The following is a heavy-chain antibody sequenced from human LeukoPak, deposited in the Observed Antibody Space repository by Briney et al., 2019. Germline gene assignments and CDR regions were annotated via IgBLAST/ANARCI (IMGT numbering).Heavy chain of an antibody. J-gene: IGHJ6*03. CDR3: ARAEDSSPYYYYMDV. CDR1: GYTFTGYY. V-gene: IGHV1-2*06. CDR2: INPNSGGT. D-gene: IGHD6-13*01. Sequence: GASVKVSCKASGYTFTGYYMHWVRQAPGQGLEWMGRINPNSGGTNYAQKFQGRVTMTRNTSISTAYMELSSLGSEDTAVYYCARAEDSSPYYYYMDVWGKGTTVTVSS.